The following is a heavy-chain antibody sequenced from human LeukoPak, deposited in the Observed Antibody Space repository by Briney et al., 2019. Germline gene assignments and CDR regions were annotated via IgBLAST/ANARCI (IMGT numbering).Heavy chain of an antibody. CDR2: INHSGST. D-gene: IGHD6-6*01. J-gene: IGHJ6*03. V-gene: IGHV4-39*07. CDR1: GGSISSSSYY. Sequence: PSETLSLTCTVSGGSISSSSYYWGWIRQPPGKGLEWIGEINHSGSTNYNPSLKSRVTISVDTSKNQFSLKLSSVTAADTAVYYCARGTEQLVRGIYYYYYMDVWGKGTTVTVSS. CDR3: ARGTEQLVRGIYYYYYMDV.